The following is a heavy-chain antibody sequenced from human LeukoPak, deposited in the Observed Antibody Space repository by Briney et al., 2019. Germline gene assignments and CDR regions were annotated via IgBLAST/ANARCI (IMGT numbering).Heavy chain of an antibody. J-gene: IGHJ3*02. V-gene: IGHV4-34*01. D-gene: IGHD6-13*01. Sequence: PSETLSLTCAVYGGSFSGYYWSWIRQPPGKGLEWIGEINHSGSTNYNPSLKSRVTISVDTSKNQFSLKLSSVTAADTAVYYCARLSYSSSWMSIWGQGTMVTVSS. CDR3: ARLSYSSSWMSI. CDR2: INHSGST. CDR1: GGSFSGYY.